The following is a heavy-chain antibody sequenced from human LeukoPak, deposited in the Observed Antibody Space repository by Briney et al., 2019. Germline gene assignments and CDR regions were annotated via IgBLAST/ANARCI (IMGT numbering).Heavy chain of an antibody. CDR3: ARRQFNWGSAFDI. CDR1: GFTFSTYW. J-gene: IGHJ3*02. Sequence: PGGSLRLSCAASGFTFSTYWMSWVGQAPGKGVEWVANIKQDGSEKYYVDSVKGRFTISRDNAKNSLSLQMNSLRTEDTAVYYCARRQFNWGSAFDIWGQGTMVTVSS. V-gene: IGHV3-7*01. CDR2: IKQDGSEK. D-gene: IGHD7-27*01.